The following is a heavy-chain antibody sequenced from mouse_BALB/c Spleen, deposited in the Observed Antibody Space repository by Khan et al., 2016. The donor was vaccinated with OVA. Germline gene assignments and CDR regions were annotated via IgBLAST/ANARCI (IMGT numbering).Heavy chain of an antibody. CDR1: GFTFSSYS. J-gene: IGHJ3*01. CDR3: ASHLTGSFAY. CDR2: MSSGGDYT. Sequence: EVQLQESGGDLVKPGGSLKLSCAASGFTFSSYSMSWVRQIPDKRLEWVATMSSGGDYTYYPDSVKGQFTISRDNAKNTLYLQMSSLKSEDTAMYYCASHLTGSFAYWGQGTLVTVSA. V-gene: IGHV5-6*01. D-gene: IGHD4-1*01.